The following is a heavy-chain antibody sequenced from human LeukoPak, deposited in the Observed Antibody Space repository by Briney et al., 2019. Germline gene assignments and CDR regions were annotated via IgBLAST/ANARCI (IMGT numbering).Heavy chain of an antibody. D-gene: IGHD1-26*01. CDR1: GFTFSSYA. CDR3: AKDHSFSGSYPMYYFDY. J-gene: IGHJ4*02. V-gene: IGHV3-23*01. CDR2: ISGSGGST. Sequence: GGSLRLSCAASGFTFSSYAMSWVRQAPGKGLEWASAISGSGGSTYYADSVKGRFTISRDNSKNTLYLQMNSLRAEDTAVYYCAKDHSFSGSYPMYYFDYWGQGTLVTVSS.